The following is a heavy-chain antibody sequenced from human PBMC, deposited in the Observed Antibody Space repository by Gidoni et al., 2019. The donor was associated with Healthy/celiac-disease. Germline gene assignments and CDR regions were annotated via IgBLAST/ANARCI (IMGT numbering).Heavy chain of an antibody. CDR3: ARGTEYYYDSSGYFYFDY. D-gene: IGHD3-22*01. CDR1: GFTVSSNY. CDR2: IYSGGST. Sequence: EVQLVESGGGLIQPGGSLRLSCAASGFTVSSNYMSWVRQAPGKGLEWVSVIYSGGSTYYADSVKGRFTISRDNSKNTLYLQMNSLRAEDTAVYYCARGTEYYYDSSGYFYFDYWGQGTLVTVSS. V-gene: IGHV3-53*01. J-gene: IGHJ4*02.